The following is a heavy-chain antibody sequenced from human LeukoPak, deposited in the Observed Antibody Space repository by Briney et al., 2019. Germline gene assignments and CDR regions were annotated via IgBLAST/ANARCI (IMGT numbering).Heavy chain of an antibody. CDR2: INSDGSST. CDR3: ARYEDWSGYYGAFDI. CDR1: GFTFSIYW. V-gene: IGHV3-74*01. D-gene: IGHD3-3*01. J-gene: IGHJ3*02. Sequence: GGSLRLSCAASGFTFSIYWMHWVRQAPGKGLVWFSRINSDGSSTSYAASVKGRFTISRDNAKNTLYLQMNSLRAEDTAVYYCARYEDWSGYYGAFDIWGQGTMVTVSS.